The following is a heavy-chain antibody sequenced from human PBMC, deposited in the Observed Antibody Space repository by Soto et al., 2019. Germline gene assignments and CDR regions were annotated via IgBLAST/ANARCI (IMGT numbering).Heavy chain of an antibody. J-gene: IGHJ4*02. CDR3: AGAQGIEAAGNLDY. D-gene: IGHD6-13*01. CDR2: IYTSGST. CDR1: GGSISSYY. V-gene: IGHV4-4*07. Sequence: SETLSLTCTVSGGSISSYYWSWIRQPAGKGLEWIGRIYTSGSTNYNPSLKSRVTMSVDTSKNQFSLKLSSVTAADTAVYYCAGAQGIEAAGNLDYWGQGTLVTVSS.